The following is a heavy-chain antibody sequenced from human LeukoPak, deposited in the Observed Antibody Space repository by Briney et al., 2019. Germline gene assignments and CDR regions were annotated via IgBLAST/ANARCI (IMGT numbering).Heavy chain of an antibody. CDR3: ASTKSVAGQYYFDY. CDR2: INHSGST. Sequence: SETLSLTCAVYGGSFSGYYWSWIRQPPGKGLEWIGEINHSGSTNYNPSLKSRVTISVDTSKNQFSLKLSSVTAADTAVYYCASTKSVAGQYYFDYWGQGTLVTVSS. CDR1: GGSFSGYY. D-gene: IGHD6-19*01. V-gene: IGHV4-34*01. J-gene: IGHJ4*02.